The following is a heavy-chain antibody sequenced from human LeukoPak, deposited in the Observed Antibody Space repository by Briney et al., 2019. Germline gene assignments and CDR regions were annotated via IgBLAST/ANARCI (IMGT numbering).Heavy chain of an antibody. J-gene: IGHJ3*02. V-gene: IGHV1-2*02. Sequence: ASVKVSCKASGYTFTGYYMHWVRQAPGQGLEWMGWINPNSGGTNYAQKFQGRVTMTRDTSISTAYMELSRLRSDDTAVYYCARDSHIREYGGNVDAFDIWGQGTMVTVSS. CDR3: ARDSHIREYGGNVDAFDI. D-gene: IGHD4-23*01. CDR2: INPNSGGT. CDR1: GYTFTGYY.